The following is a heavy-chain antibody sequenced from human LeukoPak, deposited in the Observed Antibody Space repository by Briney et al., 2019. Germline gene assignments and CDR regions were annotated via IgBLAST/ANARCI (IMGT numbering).Heavy chain of an antibody. Sequence: HGESLKISCKGSGYSFTSYWISWVRQMPGKGLEWMGRIDPSDSYTNYSPSFQGHVTISADKSISTAYLQWSSLKASDTAMYYCASHYCSSTSCYAWGQGTPVTVSS. CDR1: GYSFTSYW. CDR3: ASHYCSSTSCYA. J-gene: IGHJ5*02. CDR2: IDPSDSYT. V-gene: IGHV5-10-1*01. D-gene: IGHD2-2*01.